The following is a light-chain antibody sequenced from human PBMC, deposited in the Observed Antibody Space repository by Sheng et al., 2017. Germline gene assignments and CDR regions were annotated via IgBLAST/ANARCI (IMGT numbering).Light chain of an antibody. V-gene: IGKV1-9*01. CDR1: QDISSY. Sequence: DVQLTQSPSFLSASVGDRVTITCRASQDISSYLAWYQQQPGKAPKLLIYGASTLQSGVPSRFSGSGSGTEFTLTISSLQPEDFATYYCQQLNSYPPTFGPGTKVDIK. J-gene: IGKJ3*01. CDR2: GAS. CDR3: QQLNSYPPT.